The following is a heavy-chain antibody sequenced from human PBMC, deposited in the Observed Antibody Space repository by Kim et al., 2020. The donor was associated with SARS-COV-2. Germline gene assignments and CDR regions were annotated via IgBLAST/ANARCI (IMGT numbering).Heavy chain of an antibody. CDR2: INHSGST. CDR1: GGSFSGYY. Sequence: SETLSLTCAVYGGSFSGYYWSWIRQSPGKGLEWIGEINHSGSTNYNPSLKSRVTISVDTSKNQFSLKLSSVTAADTAVYYCARGLGNTKQLRNLHYFGM. D-gene: IGHD4-4*01. CDR3: ARGLGNTKQLRNLHYFGM. J-gene: IGHJ6*01. V-gene: IGHV4-34*01.